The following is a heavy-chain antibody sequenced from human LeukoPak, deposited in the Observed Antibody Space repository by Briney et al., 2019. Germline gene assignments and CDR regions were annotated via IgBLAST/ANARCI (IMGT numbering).Heavy chain of an antibody. CDR1: GFTFDDYA. CDR2: ISWNSGSI. D-gene: IGHD3-9*01. CDR3: ARDAELRYFDWLPDYYYYGMDV. J-gene: IGHJ6*02. V-gene: IGHV3-9*01. Sequence: PGGSLRLSCAASGFTFDDYAMHWVRQAPGKGLEWVAGISWNSGSIGYADSVKGRFTISRDNAKNSLYLQMNSLRAEDTAVYYCARDAELRYFDWLPDYYYYGMDVWGQGTTVTASS.